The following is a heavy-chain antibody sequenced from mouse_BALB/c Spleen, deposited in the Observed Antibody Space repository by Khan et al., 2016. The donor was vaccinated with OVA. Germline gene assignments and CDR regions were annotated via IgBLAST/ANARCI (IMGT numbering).Heavy chain of an antibody. CDR2: INPSRGYT. CDR3: ARDGAYYGNDGWFAY. J-gene: IGHJ3*01. V-gene: IGHV1-4*01. Sequence: QVQLNQSGAELARPGASVKMSCKASGYTFTSYTIHWIKQRPGQGLEWIGYINPSRGYTNYNQTFKDKATLTPDKSSTPAYMQLSSLTSDDSAVDYCARDGAYYGNDGWFAYWGQGTLVTVSA. CDR1: GYTFTSYT. D-gene: IGHD2-14*01.